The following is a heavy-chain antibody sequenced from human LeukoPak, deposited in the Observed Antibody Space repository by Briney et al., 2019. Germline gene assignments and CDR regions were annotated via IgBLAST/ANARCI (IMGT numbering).Heavy chain of an antibody. D-gene: IGHD4-17*01. CDR2: IYYSGST. Sequence: SQTLSLTCTVSGGSISSGDYYWSWIRQPPGKGLEWIGYIYYSGSTYYNPSLKSRVTISVDTSKNQFSLKLSSVTAADTAVYYCARVTTVTTVKYFQHWGQGTLVTVSS. V-gene: IGHV4-30-4*01. CDR1: GGSISSGDYY. CDR3: ARVTTVTTVKYFQH. J-gene: IGHJ1*01.